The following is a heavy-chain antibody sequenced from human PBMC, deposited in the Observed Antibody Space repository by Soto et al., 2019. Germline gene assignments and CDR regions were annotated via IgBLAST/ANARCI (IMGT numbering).Heavy chain of an antibody. D-gene: IGHD3-10*01. J-gene: IGHJ4*02. V-gene: IGHV3-33*01. CDR2: IWYDGSNQ. Sequence: QVQLVQSGGGVVHPGGSLKLSCAASGFMFSSYGIHWVRQAPGKGLEWVAVIWYDGSNQFYADSVKGRITTSRDNSKNTVYLQMSSLRVEDTAVYYCASDLDAHSYGSYYFDYWGQGALVTVSS. CDR1: GFMFSSYG. CDR3: ASDLDAHSYGSYYFDY.